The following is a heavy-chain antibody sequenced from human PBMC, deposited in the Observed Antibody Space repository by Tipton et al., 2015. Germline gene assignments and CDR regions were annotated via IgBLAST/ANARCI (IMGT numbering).Heavy chain of an antibody. V-gene: IGHV4-59*01. Sequence: TLSLTCNVSGGSISSYFWSWIRQSPGMGLEWIGYVYFTGTTNYNPSFKSRVTMSIDTSNNEFSLKLRSVTAADTAVYYCARARGRHGGLFDSWGQGTLVTVSS. CDR3: ARARGRHGGLFDS. CDR2: VYFTGTT. J-gene: IGHJ4*02. D-gene: IGHD4-23*01. CDR1: GGSISSYF.